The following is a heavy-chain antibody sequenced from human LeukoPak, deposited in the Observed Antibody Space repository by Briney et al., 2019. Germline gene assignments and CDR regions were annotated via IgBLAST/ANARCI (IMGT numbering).Heavy chain of an antibody. D-gene: IGHD6-13*01. CDR1: GFAFSIFE. CDR3: ARDPGYSSTGVDAFDI. V-gene: IGHV3-48*03. J-gene: IGHJ3*02. Sequence: GGSLRLSCTASGFAFSIFEMEWLPPAPGKGLEWVSYISSSGSYIQYAESVKGRFTISRDNAERSLFLQMNSLRDEGTAVYYCARDPGYSSTGVDAFDIGGRGTMVTVSS. CDR2: ISSSGSYI.